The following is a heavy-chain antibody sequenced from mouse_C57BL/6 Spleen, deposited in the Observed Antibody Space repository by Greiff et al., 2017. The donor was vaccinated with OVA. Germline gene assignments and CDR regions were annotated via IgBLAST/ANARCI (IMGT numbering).Heavy chain of an antibody. J-gene: IGHJ2*01. V-gene: IGHV1-26*01. CDR2: INPNNGGT. CDR1: GYTFTDYY. Sequence: VHVKQSGPELVKPGASVKISCKASGYTFTDYYMNWVKQSHGKSLEWIGDINPNNGGTSYNQKFKGKATLTVDKSSSTAYMELRSLTSEDSAVYYCARGELGDYWGQGTTLTVSS. D-gene: IGHD4-1*01. CDR3: ARGELGDY.